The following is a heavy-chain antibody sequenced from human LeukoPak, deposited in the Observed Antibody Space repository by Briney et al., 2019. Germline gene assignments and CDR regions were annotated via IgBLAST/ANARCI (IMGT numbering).Heavy chain of an antibody. CDR1: GGSISSGSYY. CDR3: ARDLDFWSGYDVYYYGMDV. Sequence: PSETLSLTCTVPGGSISSGSYYWSWIRQPAGKGLEWIGRIYTSGSTNYNPSLKSRVTISVDTSKNQFSLKLSSVTAADTAVYYCARDLDFWSGYDVYYYGMDVWGQGTTVTVSS. V-gene: IGHV4-61*02. CDR2: IYTSGST. D-gene: IGHD3-3*01. J-gene: IGHJ6*02.